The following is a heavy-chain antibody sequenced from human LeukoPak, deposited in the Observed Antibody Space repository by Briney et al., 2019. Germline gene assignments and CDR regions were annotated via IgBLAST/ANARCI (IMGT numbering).Heavy chain of an antibody. D-gene: IGHD6-13*01. CDR2: ISSSGSTI. J-gene: IGHJ4*02. CDR3: AREPPTIIAAAGTFDY. Sequence: PGGSLRLSCAASGFTFSSYEMNWVRQAPGKGLEWVSYISSSGSTIYYADSVKGRFTISRDNAKNSLYLQMNSLRAEDTAVYYCAREPPTIIAAAGTFDYWGQGTLVTVSS. CDR1: GFTFSSYE. V-gene: IGHV3-48*03.